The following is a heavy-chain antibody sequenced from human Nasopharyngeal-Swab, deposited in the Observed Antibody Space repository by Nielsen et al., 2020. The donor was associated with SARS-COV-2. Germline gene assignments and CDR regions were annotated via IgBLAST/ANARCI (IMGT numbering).Heavy chain of an antibody. J-gene: IGHJ4*02. Sequence: SLMISCKASGLTSSGSAVQWVRQARGQRLEWTGWIVLGIDKTDYAQKFQDRVTITRDMSASTVYMQLSSLRSEDTALYYCATLSAPRDGNNRALMGWGQGTLVTVSS. CDR1: GLTSSGSA. D-gene: IGHD5-24*01. CDR2: IVLGIDKT. CDR3: ATLSAPRDGNNRALMG. V-gene: IGHV1-58*01.